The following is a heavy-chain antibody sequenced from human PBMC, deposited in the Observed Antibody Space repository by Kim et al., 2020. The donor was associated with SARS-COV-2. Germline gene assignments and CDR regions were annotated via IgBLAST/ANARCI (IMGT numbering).Heavy chain of an antibody. CDR3: ARGPAAGTVDFYYYGMDV. CDR2: IGTAGDT. V-gene: IGHV3-13*01. CDR1: GFTFSSYD. D-gene: IGHD6-13*01. J-gene: IGHJ6*02. Sequence: GGSLRLSCAASGFTFSSYDMHWVRQATGKGLEWVSAIGTAGDTYYPGSVKGRFTISRENAKNSLYLQMNSLRAGDTAVYYCARGPAAGTVDFYYYGMDVWGQGTTVTVSS.